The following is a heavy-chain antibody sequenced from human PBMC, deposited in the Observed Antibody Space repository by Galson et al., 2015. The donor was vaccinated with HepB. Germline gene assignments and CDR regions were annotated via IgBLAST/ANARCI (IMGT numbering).Heavy chain of an antibody. V-gene: IGHV4-59*01. D-gene: IGHD3-10*01. CDR1: GGSISSYY. J-gene: IGHJ3*02. CDR2: IYYSGST. Sequence: LSLTCTVSGGSISSYYWSWIRQPPGKGLEWIGYIYYSGSTNYNPSLKSRVTISVDTSKNQFSLKLSSVTAADTAVYYCARYDLITMVQGLDAFDIWGQGTMVTVSS. CDR3: ARYDLITMVQGLDAFDI.